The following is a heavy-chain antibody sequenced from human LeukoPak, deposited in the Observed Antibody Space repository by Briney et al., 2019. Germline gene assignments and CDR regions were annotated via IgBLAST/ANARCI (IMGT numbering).Heavy chain of an antibody. D-gene: IGHD1-26*01. V-gene: IGHV1-2*02. J-gene: IGHJ4*02. Sequence: ASVKVSCKASGYTLTGYYMLWARQAPGQGLEWMGWINPNSGGTNYAQKFQGRVTMTRDTSISTAYMELSRLRSDDTAVYYCARGWGATRFDYWGQGTLVTVSS. CDR2: INPNSGGT. CDR3: ARGWGATRFDY. CDR1: GYTLTGYY.